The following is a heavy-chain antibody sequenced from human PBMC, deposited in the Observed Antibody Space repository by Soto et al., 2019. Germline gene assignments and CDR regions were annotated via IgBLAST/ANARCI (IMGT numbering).Heavy chain of an antibody. CDR3: ARDKDTIFGVVNYGMDV. V-gene: IGHV1-3*01. J-gene: IGHJ6*02. CDR2: INAGNGNT. D-gene: IGHD3-3*01. Sequence: GASVKVSCKASGYTFTSYAMHWVRQAPGQRLEWMGWINAGNGNTKYSQKFQGRVTITRDTSASTAYMELSSLRSEDTAVYYCARDKDTIFGVVNYGMDVWGQGTTVTVSS. CDR1: GYTFTSYA.